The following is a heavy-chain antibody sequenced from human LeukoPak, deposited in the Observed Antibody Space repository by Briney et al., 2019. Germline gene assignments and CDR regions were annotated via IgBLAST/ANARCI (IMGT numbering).Heavy chain of an antibody. CDR2: IYYSGST. CDR3: ARQTRRYDSSGYRYFDY. J-gene: IGHJ4*02. V-gene: IGHV4-39*01. CDR1: VGSISSSSYY. Sequence: SETLSLTRTVSVGSISSSSYYWGWIRQPPGKGLEWIGSIYYSGSTYYNPSLKSRVTISVDTSKNQFSLKLSSVTAADTAVYYCARQTRRYDSSGYRYFDYWGQGTLVTVSS. D-gene: IGHD3-22*01.